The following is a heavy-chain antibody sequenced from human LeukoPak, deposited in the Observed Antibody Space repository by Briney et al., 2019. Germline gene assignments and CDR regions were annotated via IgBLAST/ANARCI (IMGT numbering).Heavy chain of an antibody. D-gene: IGHD6-19*01. CDR3: ARVAVGQWLGGDL. CDR1: EFTFSSYW. Sequence: GGSLRLSCEASEFTFSSYWMHWVRQAPGKGLVWVSRINTDGSRTSYADSVKGRFTISRDNAKNTLYLQMNSLRAEDTAVYYCARVAVGQWLGGDLWGQGTMVTVSS. CDR2: INTDGSRT. J-gene: IGHJ3*01. V-gene: IGHV3-74*01.